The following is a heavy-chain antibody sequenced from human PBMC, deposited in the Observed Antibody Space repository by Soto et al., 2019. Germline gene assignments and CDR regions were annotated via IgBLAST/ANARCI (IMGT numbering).Heavy chain of an antibody. V-gene: IGHV4-59*01. CDR2: IYYSGST. J-gene: IGHJ6*03. CDR3: SICDLYCSSTSCPVYYMDV. CDR1: GGSISSYY. D-gene: IGHD2-2*01. Sequence: SETLSLTCTVSGGSISSYYWSWIRQPPGKGLEWIRYIYYSGSTNYIPSLKSRVTISVDTSKNQFSLKLSSVTAADTAVYFCSICDLYCSSTSCPVYYMDVWGKGTTVTVSS.